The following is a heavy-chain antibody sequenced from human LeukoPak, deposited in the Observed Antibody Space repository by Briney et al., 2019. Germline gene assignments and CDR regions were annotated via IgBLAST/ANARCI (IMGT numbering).Heavy chain of an antibody. CDR3: ARRSLSPYWYFDL. CDR2: IYYSGST. Sequence: SETLSLTCTVSGGSISSYYWSWIRQPPGKGLEWIGYIYYSGSTDYNPSLKSRATISVDTSKNQFSLKLTSVTAADTAVYYCARRSLSPYWYFDLWGRGTLLTVSS. J-gene: IGHJ2*01. CDR1: GGSISSYY. V-gene: IGHV4-59*08.